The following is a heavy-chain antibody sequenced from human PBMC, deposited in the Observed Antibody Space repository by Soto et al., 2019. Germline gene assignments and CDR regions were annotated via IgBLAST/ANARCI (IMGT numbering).Heavy chain of an antibody. CDR3: ARGRYCLTGRCFPNWFDS. J-gene: IGHJ5*01. CDR2: IYKSATT. CDR1: GDSISNLYYF. Sequence: SETLSLTCSVSGDSISNLYYFWAWIRQPPGQALEYIGNIYKSATTYYNPSFESRFAISVDTSKSQFSLNVTSVTAADTAVYFCARGRYCLTGRCFPNWFDSWGQGALVTVSS. D-gene: IGHD7-27*01. V-gene: IGHV4-30-4*01.